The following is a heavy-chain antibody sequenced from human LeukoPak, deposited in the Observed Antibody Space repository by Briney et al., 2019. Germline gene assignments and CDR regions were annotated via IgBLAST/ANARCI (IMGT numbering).Heavy chain of an antibody. CDR3: ARFYSSSSPLDC. D-gene: IGHD6-6*01. CDR1: GFTFSSYN. V-gene: IGHV3-21*01. CDR2: ITSSSSYI. J-gene: IGHJ4*02. Sequence: GGSLRLSCAASGFTFSSYNVNWVRQAPGKGLEWVSSITSSSSYIYYADSVKGRFTISRDDAKNSLYLQMNSLRAEDTAVYYCARFYSSSSPLDCWGQGTLVTVSS.